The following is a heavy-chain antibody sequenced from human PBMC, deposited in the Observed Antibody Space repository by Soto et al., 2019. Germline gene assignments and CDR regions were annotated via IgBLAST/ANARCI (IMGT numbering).Heavy chain of an antibody. CDR2: IWYDGSNK. D-gene: IGHD2-15*01. Sequence: QVQLVESGGGVVQPGRSLRLSCAASGFTFSSYGMHWVRQAPGKRLEWVAVIWYDGSNKYYADSVKGRFTISRDNSKNAPYLPMNSLRGEDTAVYYCASEYCSGGSCYYYGMDVWGQGTTVTVSS. CDR3: ASEYCSGGSCYYYGMDV. J-gene: IGHJ6*02. V-gene: IGHV3-33*01. CDR1: GFTFSSYG.